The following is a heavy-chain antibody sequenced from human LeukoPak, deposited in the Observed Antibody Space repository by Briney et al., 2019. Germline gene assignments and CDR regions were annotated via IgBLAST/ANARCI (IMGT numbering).Heavy chain of an antibody. CDR2: INPSGGST. CDR3: ARRELGTPQHFDY. Sequence: SVKVSCKASGYTFTSYYMHWVRQSPGQGLEWMGIINPSGGSTSYAQKFQGRVNMTKDTSTSTVYMELSSLRSEDTAVYYCARRELGTPQHFDYWGQGTLVTVSS. J-gene: IGHJ4*02. V-gene: IGHV1-46*01. D-gene: IGHD7-27*01. CDR1: GYTFTSYY.